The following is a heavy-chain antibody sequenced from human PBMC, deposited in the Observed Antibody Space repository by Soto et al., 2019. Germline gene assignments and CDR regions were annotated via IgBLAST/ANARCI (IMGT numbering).Heavy chain of an antibody. V-gene: IGHV2-5*01. CDR1: GFSLTASGVA. D-gene: IGHD2-21*01. Sequence: QITLKESGPTLVKPTQTLTLTCAVSGFSLTASGVAVGWIRQPPGKALEWLAFIYWNDEKRYNASMKTRITVTRDTSTSQVVLTMTNMDPDDTATYYCAHKGSLTIAHAFDGWGRGTMVIVSS. CDR2: IYWNDEK. J-gene: IGHJ3*01. CDR3: AHKGSLTIAHAFDG.